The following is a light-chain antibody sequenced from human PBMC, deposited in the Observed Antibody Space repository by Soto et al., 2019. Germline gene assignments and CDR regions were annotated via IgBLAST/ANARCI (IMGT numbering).Light chain of an antibody. V-gene: IGLV2-14*03. Sequence: QSALTQHASASGSPGQSITISCTGTSSDVGGSNYVSWYQQHPGKAPKLMLYDVNNRPSGVSNRFSGSQSGNTASLTISGLQAEDESDYYCSSYSSTSTVVFGGGTQLTVL. CDR3: SSYSSTSTVV. CDR1: SSDVGGSNY. CDR2: DVN. J-gene: IGLJ2*01.